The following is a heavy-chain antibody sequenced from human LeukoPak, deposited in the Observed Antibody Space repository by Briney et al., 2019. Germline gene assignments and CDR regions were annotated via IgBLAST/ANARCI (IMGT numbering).Heavy chain of an antibody. CDR2: ISAYNGNT. CDR1: GYTFTSYG. CDR3: ARAGYCSGTSCYGFDWFDP. Sequence: ASVKVSCKASGYTFTSYGISWVRQAPGQGLEWMGWISAYNGNTNYAQKLQGRVTMTTDTSTSTAYMELRSLRSDDTAVYYCARAGYCSGTSCYGFDWFDPWGQGTLVTVSS. V-gene: IGHV1-18*01. J-gene: IGHJ5*02. D-gene: IGHD2-2*01.